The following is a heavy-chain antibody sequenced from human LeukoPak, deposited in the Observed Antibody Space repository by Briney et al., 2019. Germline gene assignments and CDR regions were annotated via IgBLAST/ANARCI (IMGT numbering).Heavy chain of an antibody. J-gene: IGHJ4*03. CDR3: ARLDIMDTAMVTSDY. V-gene: IGHV1-46*01. CDR1: GYTFTSYY. D-gene: IGHD5-18*01. CDR2: INLSGGST. Sequence: ASVKVSCKASGYTFTSYYMHWVRQAPGQGLEWMGIINLSGGSTSYAQKFQGRVTMTRDMSTSTVYMELSSLRSEDTAVYYCARLDIMDTAMVTSDYWGHGTLVTVSS.